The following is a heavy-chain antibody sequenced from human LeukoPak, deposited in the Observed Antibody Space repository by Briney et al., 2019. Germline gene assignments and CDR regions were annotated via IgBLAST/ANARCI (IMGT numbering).Heavy chain of an antibody. V-gene: IGHV3-21*01. Sequence: GGSLRLSCAASGFTFSSYCMNWVRQAPGKGLEWVSSISSSSSYIYYADSVKGRFTISRDNAKNSLYLQMNSLRAEDTAVYYCARDKDCSSTSCYSVPDYWGQGTLVTVSS. CDR1: GFTFSSYC. CDR2: ISSSSSYI. J-gene: IGHJ4*02. CDR3: ARDKDCSSTSCYSVPDY. D-gene: IGHD2-2*02.